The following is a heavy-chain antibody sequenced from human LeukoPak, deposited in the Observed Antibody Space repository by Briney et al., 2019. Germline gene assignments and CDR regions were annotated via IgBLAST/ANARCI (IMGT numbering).Heavy chain of an antibody. D-gene: IGHD1-26*01. V-gene: IGHV3-23*01. CDR3: ARLVIVGATPDY. J-gene: IGHJ4*02. CDR1: GFTFSTYT. CDR2: IIGSSETT. Sequence: PGGSLRLSCAASGFTFSTYTMNWVRQAPGKGLEWVSSIIGSSETTHYAASVKGRFTISRDNSKNTLYLQMNSLRADDTAVYYCARLVIVGATPDYWGQGTLVTVSS.